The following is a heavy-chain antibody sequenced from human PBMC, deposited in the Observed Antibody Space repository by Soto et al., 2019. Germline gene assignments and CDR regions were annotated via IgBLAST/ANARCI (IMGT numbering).Heavy chain of an antibody. Sequence: EVQLVESGGGLVQPGGSLRLSCAASGFTFSSYWMTWVRQAPGKGLEWVANIKQDGSAKYYVDSVKGRFTISRDNAKNSVYLQMNSLRAEDTAVYYCASWLKTSGWYVLLEGAFDYWGQGTLVTVSS. CDR1: GFTFSSYW. CDR3: ASWLKTSGWYVLLEGAFDY. D-gene: IGHD6-19*01. J-gene: IGHJ4*02. CDR2: IKQDGSAK. V-gene: IGHV3-7*01.